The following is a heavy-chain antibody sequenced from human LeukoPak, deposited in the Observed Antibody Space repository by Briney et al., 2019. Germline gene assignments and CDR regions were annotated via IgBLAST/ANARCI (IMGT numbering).Heavy chain of an antibody. J-gene: IGHJ3*02. CDR3: ARVSTDCSGGSCNTDAFDI. CDR1: GGTFSSYA. D-gene: IGHD2-15*01. CDR2: IIPILGIA. V-gene: IGHV1-69*04. Sequence: SVKASCKASGGTFSSYAISWVRQAPGQGLEWMGRIIPILGIANYAQKFQGRVTITADKSTSTAYMELSSLRSEDTAVYYCARVSTDCSGGSCNTDAFDIWGQGTMVTVSS.